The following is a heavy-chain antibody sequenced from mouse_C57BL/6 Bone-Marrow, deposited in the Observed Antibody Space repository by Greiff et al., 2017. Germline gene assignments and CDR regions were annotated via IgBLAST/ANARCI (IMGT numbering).Heavy chain of an antibody. Sequence: QVQLQQSGAELVRPGTSVKVSCKASGYAFTNYLIEWVKQRPGQGLEWIGVINPGGGGTHYNEKFKGKATLTADKSSSTAYMQLSSLTSEDSAVYFCARTLYYDNDGGYFDVWGTGTTVTVSS. D-gene: IGHD2-4*01. CDR1: GYAFTNYL. CDR3: ARTLYYDNDGGYFDV. CDR2: INPGGGGT. V-gene: IGHV1-54*01. J-gene: IGHJ1*03.